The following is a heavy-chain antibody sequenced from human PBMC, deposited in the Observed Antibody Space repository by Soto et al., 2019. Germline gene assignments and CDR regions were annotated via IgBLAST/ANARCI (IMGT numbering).Heavy chain of an antibody. J-gene: IGHJ4*02. CDR2: INAGNGNT. CDR1: GYTFTSYA. CDR3: ARVPSQPGYCSGGSCYSEY. D-gene: IGHD2-15*01. V-gene: IGHV1-3*01. Sequence: QVQLVQSGAEVKKPGASVKVSCKASGYTFTSYAMHWVRQAPGQRLEWMGWINAGNGNTKYSQKFQGRVTITRDTSASTAYMELSSLRSEDTAVYYCARVPSQPGYCSGGSCYSEYWGQGTLVTVSS.